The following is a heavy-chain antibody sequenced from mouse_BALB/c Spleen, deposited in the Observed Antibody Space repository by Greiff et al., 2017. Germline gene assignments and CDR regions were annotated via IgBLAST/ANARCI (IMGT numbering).Heavy chain of an antibody. J-gene: IGHJ2*01. CDR3: ARSPYYYGSREA. CDR1: GYTFTEYT. V-gene: IGHV1-83*01. CDR2: INPGSGGT. D-gene: IGHD1-1*01. Sequence: VQLQQSGPELVKPGASVKISCKTSGYTFTEYTMHWVKQSHGKSLEWIGVINPGSGGTNYNEKFKGKATLTADKSSSTAYMQLSSLSSDDSAVYFCARSPYYYGSREAWGQGTTLTVSS.